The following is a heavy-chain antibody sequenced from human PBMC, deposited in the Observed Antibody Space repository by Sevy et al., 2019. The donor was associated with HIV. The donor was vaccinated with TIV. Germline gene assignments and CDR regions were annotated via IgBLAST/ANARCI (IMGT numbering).Heavy chain of an antibody. CDR1: GFTFSSYS. CDR2: ISCSSSTI. J-gene: IGHJ4*02. CDR3: ARDPIAVAGTLNYFDY. Sequence: GGSLRLSCAASGFTFSSYSMNWVRQPPGKGLEWVSYISCSSSTIYYADSVKDRFTISRDNAKNQRYLQMNSLRADDTAVYYCARDPIAVAGTLNYFDYWGQGTLVTVSS. D-gene: IGHD6-19*01. V-gene: IGHV3-48*01.